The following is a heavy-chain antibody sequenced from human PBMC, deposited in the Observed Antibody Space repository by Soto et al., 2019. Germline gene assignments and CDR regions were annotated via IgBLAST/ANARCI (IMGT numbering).Heavy chain of an antibody. CDR3: ARVKYSYFFSGSRTLYYFDY. CDR1: GGSISSGGYY. Sequence: QVQLQESGPGLVKPSQTLSLTCTVSGGSISSGGYYWSWIRQHPGKGLEWIGYIYYSGSTYYNPSLHRRVNISVDTSKNQFSLKLSSVTAADTAVYYCARVKYSYFFSGSRTLYYFDYWGQGTLVTVSS. D-gene: IGHD5-18*01. CDR2: IYYSGST. V-gene: IGHV4-31*03. J-gene: IGHJ4*02.